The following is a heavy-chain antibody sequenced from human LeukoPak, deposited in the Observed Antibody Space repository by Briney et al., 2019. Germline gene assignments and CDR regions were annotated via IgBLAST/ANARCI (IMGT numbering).Heavy chain of an antibody. J-gene: IGHJ3*02. V-gene: IGHV4-61*02. CDR2: IYTRGNT. CDR1: GGSISSGSYF. Sequence: SETLSLTCTVSGGSISSGSYFWSWIRQPAGKGLEWIGRIYTRGNTNYNPSLKSRVTISVDTSKNQFSLKLSSVTAADTAVYYCARHFRREVLIGSAFDIWGQGTMVTVSS. CDR3: ARHFRREVLIGSAFDI. D-gene: IGHD3-22*01.